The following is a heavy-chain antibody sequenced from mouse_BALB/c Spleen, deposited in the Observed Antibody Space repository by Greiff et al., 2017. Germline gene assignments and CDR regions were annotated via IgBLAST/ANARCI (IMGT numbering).Heavy chain of an antibody. CDR2: ISNLAYSI. Sequence: EVKLMESGGGLVQPGGSRKLSCAASGFTFSDYGMAWVRQAPGKGPEWVAFISNLAYSIYYADTVTGRFTISRENAKNTLYLEMSSLRSEDTAMYYCARDGYDGSFDYWGQGTTLTVSS. D-gene: IGHD2-14*01. CDR1: GFTFSDYG. CDR3: ARDGYDGSFDY. V-gene: IGHV5-15*02. J-gene: IGHJ2*01.